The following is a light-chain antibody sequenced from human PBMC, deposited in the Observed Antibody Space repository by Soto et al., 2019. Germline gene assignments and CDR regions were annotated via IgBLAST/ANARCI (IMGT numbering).Light chain of an antibody. CDR3: QQYGRSPET. J-gene: IGKJ3*01. V-gene: IGKV3-20*01. Sequence: EIVLTQSPGTLSLSPGERATLSCRASQSVSNSYLAWYQQKPGQAPRLLIYGASSRATGIPDRFSGSGSGTDFTLTITRLEPEDFAVYICQQYGRSPETFGPGTKVDIK. CDR2: GAS. CDR1: QSVSNSY.